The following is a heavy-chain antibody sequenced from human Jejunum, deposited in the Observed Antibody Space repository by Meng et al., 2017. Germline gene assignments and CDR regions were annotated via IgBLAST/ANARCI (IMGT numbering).Heavy chain of an antibody. CDR3: ARGNEYSNYGADF. Sequence: QAKLQQWGAGLLKPSETLSLTCAVYGGSISDYYWTCIRQPPGKGLEWIGEINDSGSTNYNPSLKSRVTISVGTSKSQFYLRVSSVTAADTAVYYCARGNEYSNYGADFWGQGTLVTVSS. CDR2: INDSGST. J-gene: IGHJ4*02. CDR1: GGSISDYY. V-gene: IGHV4-34*01. D-gene: IGHD4-11*01.